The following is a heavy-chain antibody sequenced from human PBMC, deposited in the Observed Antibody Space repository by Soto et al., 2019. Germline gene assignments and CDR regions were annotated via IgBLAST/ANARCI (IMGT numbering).Heavy chain of an antibody. Sequence: QLQLQESGSGLVKPSQTMSLTCAVSGGSISSGGYSWSWIRQPPGKGLEWIGYTSHSGSTFYEPSLKSRVTIPVDRSKNQLSLILSSVTAADTAVYLCARGIAVTGTYYGMDVWGQGTTVTVSS. CDR3: ARGIAVTGTYYGMDV. J-gene: IGHJ6*02. CDR1: GGSISSGGYS. V-gene: IGHV4-30-2*01. CDR2: TSHSGST. D-gene: IGHD6-19*01.